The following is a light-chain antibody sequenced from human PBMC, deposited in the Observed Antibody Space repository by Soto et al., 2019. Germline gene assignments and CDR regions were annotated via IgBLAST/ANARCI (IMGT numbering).Light chain of an antibody. J-gene: IGLJ2*01. V-gene: IGLV2-14*03. Sequence: QSVLTQPASVSGSPGQSIAISCIGTNSDIGGYNYVSWYRQYPGKAPELMIYDVSNRPSGVSNRFSGSKSGNTASLIISGLQAEDETDYYCSSFSATSTPVIFGAGTKLTVL. CDR2: DVS. CDR3: SSFSATSTPVI. CDR1: NSDIGGYNY.